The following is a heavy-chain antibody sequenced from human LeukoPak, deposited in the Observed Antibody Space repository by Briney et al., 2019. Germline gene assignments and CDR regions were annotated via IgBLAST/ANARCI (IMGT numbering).Heavy chain of an antibody. CDR2: INPNSGGT. Sequence: ASVKVSCKASGYTFTGYYMHWVRQAPGQGLEWMGRINPNSGGTNYAQKFQGRVTMTRDTSISTAYMELSRLRSEDTAVYYCARDPYSARVHKDVWGKGTTVTVSS. V-gene: IGHV1-2*06. CDR1: GYTFTGYY. J-gene: IGHJ6*03. D-gene: IGHD6-25*01. CDR3: ARDPYSARVHKDV.